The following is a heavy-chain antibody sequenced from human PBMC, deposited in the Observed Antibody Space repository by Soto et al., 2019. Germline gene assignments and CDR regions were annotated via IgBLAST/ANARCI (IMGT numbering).Heavy chain of an antibody. J-gene: IGHJ3*02. CDR1: GFTFDDYA. V-gene: IGHV3-9*01. CDR3: AKAPLEGQWLSLGGALDI. CDR2: ISWNSGSI. D-gene: IGHD6-19*01. Sequence: GGSLRLSCAASGFTFDDYAMHWVRQAPGKGLEWVSGISWNSGSIGYADSVKGRFTISRDNAKNSLYLQMNSLRAEDTALYYCAKAPLEGQWLSLGGALDIWGQGTMVTVSS.